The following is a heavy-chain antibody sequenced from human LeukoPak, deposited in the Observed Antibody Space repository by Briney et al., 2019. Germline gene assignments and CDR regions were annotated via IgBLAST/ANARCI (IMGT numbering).Heavy chain of an antibody. V-gene: IGHV3-11*01. CDR2: ISSSGSTI. CDR1: GFTFSDYY. Sequence: GGSLRLSCAASGFTFSDYYMSWIRQAPGKGLEWVSYISSSGSTIYYADSVKGRFTISRENAKNSLYLQMNSLRAEDTAVYYCARDIGWEILFFDYWGQGTLVTVSS. D-gene: IGHD1-26*01. J-gene: IGHJ4*02. CDR3: ARDIGWEILFFDY.